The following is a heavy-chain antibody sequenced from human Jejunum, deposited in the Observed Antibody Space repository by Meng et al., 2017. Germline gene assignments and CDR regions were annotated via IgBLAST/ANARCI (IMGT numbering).Heavy chain of an antibody. CDR1: GFTVYSNY. V-gene: IGHV3-53*01. J-gene: IGHJ4*02. CDR3: AKGLSESYAPGH. D-gene: IGHD3-16*01. CDR2: TYTGGST. Sequence: GESLKISCAASGFTVYSNYMSWVRQAPGKGLEWVSLTYTGGSTYYADSVKGRFTISRDNSKNTLFLQMNSLREDDTALYYCAKGLSESYAPGHWGQGTLVTVSS.